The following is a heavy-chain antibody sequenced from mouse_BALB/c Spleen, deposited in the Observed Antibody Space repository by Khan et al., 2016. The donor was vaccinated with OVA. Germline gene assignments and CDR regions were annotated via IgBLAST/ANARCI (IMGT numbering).Heavy chain of an antibody. CDR2: IYPGTNNT. D-gene: IGHD3-2*02. CDR3: TREEALYYFDY. Sequence: QVQLKQFGAELVRPGASVKLSCKTSGYIFTSYWIHWVKQRSGQGLEWIARIYPGTNNTYYNENLKDRATLTADKSSSTAYMQLSSLKSEDSAVYFCTREEALYYFDYWGQGTTLTVSS. CDR1: GYIFTSYW. V-gene: IGHV1-76*01. J-gene: IGHJ2*01.